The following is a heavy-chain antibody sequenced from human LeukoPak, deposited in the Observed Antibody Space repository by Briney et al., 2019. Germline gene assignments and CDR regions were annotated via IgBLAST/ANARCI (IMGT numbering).Heavy chain of an antibody. CDR1: GFTFSSYG. CDR2: ISYDGSNK. D-gene: IGHD4-17*01. V-gene: IGHV3-30*18. CDR3: AKEPYGDHHYFDY. Sequence: GGSLRLSCAASGFTFSSYGMHWVRQAPGKGLEWVAVISYDGSNKYYADSVKGRFTISRDNSKNTLCLQMNGLRAEDTAVYYCAKEPYGDHHYFDYWGQGTLVTVSS. J-gene: IGHJ4*02.